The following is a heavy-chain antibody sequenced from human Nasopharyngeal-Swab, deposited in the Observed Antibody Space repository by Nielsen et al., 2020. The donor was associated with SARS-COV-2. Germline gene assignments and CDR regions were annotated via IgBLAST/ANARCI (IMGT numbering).Heavy chain of an antibody. Sequence: GESLKISCAASGFTFSGSAMHWVRQASGKGLEWVANIKPDGSEKYYVDSVKGRFTISRDNARNSLFLQMDSLRVEDTAIYYCAGNHDNTFWGQGNLVAVS. V-gene: IGHV3-7*05. CDR3: AGNHDNTF. D-gene: IGHD3-22*01. CDR2: IKPDGSEK. CDR1: GFTFSGSA. J-gene: IGHJ4*02.